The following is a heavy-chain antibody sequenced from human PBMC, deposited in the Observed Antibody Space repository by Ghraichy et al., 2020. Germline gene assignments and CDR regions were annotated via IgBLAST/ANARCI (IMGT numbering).Heavy chain of an antibody. D-gene: IGHD3-3*01. CDR3: ARDLWSGYYPYYYYYGMDV. J-gene: IGHJ6*02. CDR2: INPNSGGT. Sequence: ASVKVSCKASGYTFTGYYMHWVRQAPGQGLEWMGWINPNSGGTNYAQKFQGRVTMTRDTSISTAYMELSRLRSDDTAVYYCARDLWSGYYPYYYYYGMDVWGQGTTVTVSS. CDR1: GYTFTGYY. V-gene: IGHV1-2*02.